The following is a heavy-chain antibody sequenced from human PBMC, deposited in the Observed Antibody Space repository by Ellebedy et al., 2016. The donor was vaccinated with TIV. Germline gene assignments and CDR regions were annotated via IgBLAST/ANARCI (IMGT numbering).Heavy chain of an antibody. J-gene: IGHJ6*02. CDR3: ASRHDSDYYYGMDV. Sequence: SVKVSCXASGGTFSSYAISWVRQAPGQGLEWMGGIIPIFGTANYAQKFQGRVTITADESTSTAYMELSSLRSEDTAVYYCASRHDSDYYYGMDVWGQGTTVTVSS. D-gene: IGHD1-1*01. CDR2: IIPIFGTA. CDR1: GGTFSSYA. V-gene: IGHV1-69*13.